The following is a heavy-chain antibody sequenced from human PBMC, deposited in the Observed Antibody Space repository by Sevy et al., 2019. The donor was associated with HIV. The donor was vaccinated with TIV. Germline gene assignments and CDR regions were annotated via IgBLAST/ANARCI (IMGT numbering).Heavy chain of an antibody. J-gene: IGHJ4*02. CDR1: GYTFTSYG. Sequence: ASVKVSCKASGYTFTSYGISWVRQAPGQGLEWMGWISAYSTNTHYAQRLQGRVTMTTDTSPRTAYMELRSLRSDDTAVYYCARVEQLLDPFDFWGQGTLVTVSS. D-gene: IGHD6-13*01. CDR2: ISAYSTNT. CDR3: ARVEQLLDPFDF. V-gene: IGHV1-18*01.